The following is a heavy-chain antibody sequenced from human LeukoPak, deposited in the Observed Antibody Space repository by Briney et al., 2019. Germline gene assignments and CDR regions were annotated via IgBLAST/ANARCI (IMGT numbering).Heavy chain of an antibody. Sequence: SETLSLTCTVSGGSISSSSYYWGWIRQPPWKGLEWIGSIYYSGSTYYNPSLKSRVTISVDTSKNQFSLKLSSVTAADTAVYYCARVGGGWYSSWYEGYFDYWGQGTLVTVSS. J-gene: IGHJ4*02. CDR2: IYYSGST. D-gene: IGHD6-13*01. V-gene: IGHV4-39*07. CDR3: ARVGGGWYSSWYEGYFDY. CDR1: GGSISSSSYY.